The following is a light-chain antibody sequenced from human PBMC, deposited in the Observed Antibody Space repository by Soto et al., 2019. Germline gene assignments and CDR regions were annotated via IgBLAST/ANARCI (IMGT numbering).Light chain of an antibody. Sequence: EIVLTQSPGILYLSPGDRATLSWRASQTISSGFLAWYQQKVGQAPRLLIYDASNRATGVPDRFSGSGSGTDFSLTISRLEPEDFAVYHCQQYSSSPRTFGQGTRLEIK. V-gene: IGKV3-20*01. J-gene: IGKJ5*01. CDR3: QQYSSSPRT. CDR2: DAS. CDR1: QTISSGF.